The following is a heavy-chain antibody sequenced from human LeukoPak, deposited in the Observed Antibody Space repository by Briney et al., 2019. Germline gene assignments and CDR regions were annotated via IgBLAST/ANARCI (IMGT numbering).Heavy chain of an antibody. CDR1: GYSISSGYY. Sequence: PSETLSLTCTVSGYSISSGYYWGWIRQPPGKGLEWIGSIYHSGSTYYNPSLKSRVTISVDTSKNQFPLKLSSVTAADTAVYYCARAMIVVVTLDYWGQGTLVTVSS. D-gene: IGHD3-22*01. CDR2: IYHSGST. J-gene: IGHJ4*02. V-gene: IGHV4-38-2*02. CDR3: ARAMIVVVTLDY.